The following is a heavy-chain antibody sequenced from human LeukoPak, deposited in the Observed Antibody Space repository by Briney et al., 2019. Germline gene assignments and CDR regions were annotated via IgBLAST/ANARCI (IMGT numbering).Heavy chain of an antibody. J-gene: IGHJ6*02. V-gene: IGHV4-59*01. CDR2: IYYSGST. CDR1: GGSFSGYY. D-gene: IGHD2-15*01. Sequence: SETLSLTCAVYGGSFSGYYWSWIRQPPGKGLEWIGYIYYSGSTSYNPSLKSRVTISLDTSKNQFSLKVTSVTAADTAVYYCATLGFCSGGSCYDYYGMGVWGQGTTVTVSS. CDR3: ATLGFCSGGSCYDYYGMGV.